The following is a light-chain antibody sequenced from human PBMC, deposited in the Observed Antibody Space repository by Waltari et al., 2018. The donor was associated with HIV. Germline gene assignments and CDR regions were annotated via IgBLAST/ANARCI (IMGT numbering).Light chain of an antibody. CDR1: QSVLYRSNNKNY. CDR3: QQYYSTWT. J-gene: IGKJ1*01. CDR2: WAS. V-gene: IGKV4-1*01. Sequence: DIVMTQSPDSLAVSLGERATINSKSSQSVLYRSNNKNYLAWYQQKPGQPPKLLIYWASTRESGVPDRFSGSGSGTDFTLTISSLQAEDVAVYYCQQYYSTWTFGQGTKVEIK.